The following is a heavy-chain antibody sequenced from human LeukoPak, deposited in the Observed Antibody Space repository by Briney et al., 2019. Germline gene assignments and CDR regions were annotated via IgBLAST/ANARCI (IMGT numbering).Heavy chain of an antibody. D-gene: IGHD3-22*01. V-gene: IGHV1-18*01. CDR1: GYTFTSYG. CDR2: ISVYNGDT. J-gene: IGHJ4*02. CDR3: ASNTGSDCSGYAY. Sequence: ASVKVSCKASGYTFTSYGITWVRQAPGQGLEWMGWISVYNGDTNYEQKLQGRVTMTTETSTSTAYMELRSLRSNDTAVYYCASNTGSDCSGYAYWGQRPLVTVSS.